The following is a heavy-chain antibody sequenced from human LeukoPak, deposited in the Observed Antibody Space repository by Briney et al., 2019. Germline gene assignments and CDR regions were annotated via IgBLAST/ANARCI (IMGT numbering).Heavy chain of an antibody. J-gene: IGHJ4*02. V-gene: IGHV3-30-3*01. Sequence: GWSLTLSCAASGFTFSSYAMHWVRQAPGKGLEGVAVISYVGGNKYYADSVPGRFTISRDNSKNTLYLQMSSLRAEDTAVYYGARGGEGLGLGELSCFASDYWGQGTLVTVSS. CDR1: GFTFSSYA. CDR3: ARGGEGLGLGELSCFASDY. D-gene: IGHD3-16*02. CDR2: ISYVGGNK.